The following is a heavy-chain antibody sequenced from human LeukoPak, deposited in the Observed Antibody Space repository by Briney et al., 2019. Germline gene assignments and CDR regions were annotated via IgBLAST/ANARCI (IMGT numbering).Heavy chain of an antibody. CDR2: IYYSGST. V-gene: IGHV4-39*01. CDR3: ARHFYGSWSNRFDP. J-gene: IGHJ5*02. D-gene: IGHD6-13*01. Sequence: SETLSLTCTVSGGSISSSSYYWGWIRQPPGKGLEWIGSIYYSGSTYYNPSLKSRVTISVDTSKNQFSLKLSSVTAADTAVYYCARHFYGSWSNRFDPWGQGTLVTVSS. CDR1: GGSISSSSYY.